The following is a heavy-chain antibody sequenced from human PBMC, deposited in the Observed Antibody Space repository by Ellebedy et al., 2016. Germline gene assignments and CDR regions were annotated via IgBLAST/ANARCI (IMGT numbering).Heavy chain of an antibody. CDR3: ARERVRYGSGRNYYYYYGMDV. D-gene: IGHD3-10*01. CDR2: INPSGGST. J-gene: IGHJ6*02. V-gene: IGHV1-46*01. CDR1: GYTFTTYY. Sequence: ASVKVSCKASGYTFTTYYMHWVRQAPGQGLEWVGIINPSGGSTRYAQKFQGRVTMTRDTSTRTVYMDLSSLRSEDTAVYYCARERVRYGSGRNYYYYYGMDVWGQGTTVTVSS.